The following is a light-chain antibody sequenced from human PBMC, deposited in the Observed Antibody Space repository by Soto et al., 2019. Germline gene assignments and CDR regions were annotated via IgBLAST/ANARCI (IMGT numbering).Light chain of an antibody. CDR1: QSVSNN. Sequence: ELVMTQSPVTLSVSPGERATLSCRASQSVSNNLAWYQQKPGQAPSLLIYGASTRATGIPARFSGSGSGTEFTLTISSLQSEDFAVYYCQQYNNWPPFTFGHGTRLEIK. CDR3: QQYNNWPPFT. CDR2: GAS. J-gene: IGKJ5*01. V-gene: IGKV3-15*01.